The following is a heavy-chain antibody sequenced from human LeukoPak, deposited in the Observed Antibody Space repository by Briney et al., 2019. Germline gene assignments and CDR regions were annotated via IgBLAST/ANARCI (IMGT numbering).Heavy chain of an antibody. CDR3: ARVESSWYIEK. J-gene: IGHJ4*02. CDR1: GGSISSYY. D-gene: IGHD6-13*01. Sequence: SETLSLTCTVSGGSISSYYWSWIRQPPGKGLEWIGYIYYSGSTNYNPSLKSRVTISVDTSKNQFSLKLSSVTAADTAVCYCARVESSWYIEKWGQGTLVTVSS. CDR2: IYYSGST. V-gene: IGHV4-59*01.